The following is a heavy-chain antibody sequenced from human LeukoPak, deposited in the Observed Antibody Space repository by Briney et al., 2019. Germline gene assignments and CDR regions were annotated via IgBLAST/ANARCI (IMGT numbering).Heavy chain of an antibody. V-gene: IGHV1-69*04. CDR2: IIPILGIA. J-gene: IGHJ5*02. CDR3: ARRSLSRITTAGTRSWFDP. D-gene: IGHD6-13*01. CDR1: GGTFSSYA. Sequence: SVKVSCKASGGTFSSYAISWVRQAPGQGLEWMGRIIPILGIANYAQKFQGRVTMTRNTSISTAYMELSSLRSEDTAVYYCARRSLSRITTAGTRSWFDPWGQGTLVTVSS.